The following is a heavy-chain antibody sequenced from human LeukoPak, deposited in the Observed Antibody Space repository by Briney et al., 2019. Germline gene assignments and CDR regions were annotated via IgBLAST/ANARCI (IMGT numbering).Heavy chain of an antibody. CDR1: GFIFGDYA. D-gene: IGHD3-10*01. CDR2: IRSKGYGGTA. CDR3: SRDALSPAVYYGSGRTSAEYFQH. J-gene: IGHJ1*01. V-gene: IGHV3-49*03. Sequence: GGSLRLSCTASGFIFGDYAMSWFRQAPGKGLEWVGFIRSKGYGGTAEYAAAVKGRFTISRDDSKSIAYLQMNSLKTEDTALYYCSRDALSPAVYYGSGRTSAEYFQHWGQGTLVTVSS.